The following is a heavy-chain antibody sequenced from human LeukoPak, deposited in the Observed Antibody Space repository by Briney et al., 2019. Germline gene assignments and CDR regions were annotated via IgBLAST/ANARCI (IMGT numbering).Heavy chain of an antibody. V-gene: IGHV4-59*01. CDR2: IYHSGST. Sequence: TSETLSLTCTVSGGSISSYYWSWIRQPPGKGLEWFGYIYHSGSTKYNPSLKSRVTISVDTSKNQFSLKLSSVTAADTAVYYCARDGYSGNDGLWGQGTLVTVSS. CDR1: GGSISSYY. J-gene: IGHJ4*02. CDR3: ARDGYSGNDGL. D-gene: IGHD5-12*01.